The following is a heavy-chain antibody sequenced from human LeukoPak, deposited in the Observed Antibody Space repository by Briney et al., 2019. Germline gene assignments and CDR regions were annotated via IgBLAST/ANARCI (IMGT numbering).Heavy chain of an antibody. CDR2: ISSSSSSI. CDR1: GFTFSTYS. D-gene: IGHD6-19*01. V-gene: IGHV3-48*02. J-gene: IGHJ4*02. CDR3: ARNPHSSGWYPLDY. Sequence: SGGSLRLSCAASGFTFSTYSMNWVRQAPGKGLEWVSYISSSSSSIYYADSVKSRFTISRDNARNSLYLQMNSLRDEDTAVYYCARNPHSSGWYPLDYWGQGTLVTVSS.